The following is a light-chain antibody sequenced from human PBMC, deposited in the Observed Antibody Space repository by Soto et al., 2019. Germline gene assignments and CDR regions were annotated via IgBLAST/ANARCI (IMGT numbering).Light chain of an antibody. Sequence: DIQMTQSPSTLSASVGDRVTITCRASQSVNSWLAWYQQKPGKVPNLLIYRASSLESGVPSRFSGSGSGTEFTLTISSLQAADFATYYCQQYNSYPLTFGPVTKVDIK. CDR3: QQYNSYPLT. V-gene: IGKV1-5*03. J-gene: IGKJ3*01. CDR2: RAS. CDR1: QSVNSW.